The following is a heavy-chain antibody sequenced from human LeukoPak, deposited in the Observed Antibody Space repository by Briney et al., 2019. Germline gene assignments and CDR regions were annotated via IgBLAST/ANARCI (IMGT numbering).Heavy chain of an antibody. D-gene: IGHD3-10*01. CDR1: GGSISSSSYY. CDR3: ARQESYFDY. J-gene: IGHJ4*02. Sequence: SETLSLTCTVSGGSISSSSYYWGWIRQPPGKGLEWIGSIYYSGNTYYNPSLKSRVTISVDTSKSQFSLKLSSVTAADTAVYYCARQESYFDYWGQGTLVTVSS. V-gene: IGHV4-39*01. CDR2: IYYSGNT.